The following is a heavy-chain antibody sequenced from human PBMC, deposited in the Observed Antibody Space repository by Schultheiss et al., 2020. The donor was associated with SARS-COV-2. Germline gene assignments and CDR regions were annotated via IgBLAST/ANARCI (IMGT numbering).Heavy chain of an antibody. CDR1: GYTFTGYY. CDR3: ASGGVNYYYYYMDV. J-gene: IGHJ6*03. V-gene: IGHV5-10-1*01. CDR2: IDPSDSYT. D-gene: IGHD3-10*01. Sequence: KVSCKASGYTFTGYYMHWVRQMPGKGLEWMGRIDPSDSYTNYSPSFQGHVTISADKSISTAYLQWSSLKASDTAMYYCASGGVNYYYYYMDVWGKGTTVTVSS.